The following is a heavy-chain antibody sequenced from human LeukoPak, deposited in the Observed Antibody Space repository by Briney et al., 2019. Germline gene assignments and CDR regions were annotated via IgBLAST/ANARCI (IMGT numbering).Heavy chain of an antibody. CDR3: ARGDARDYYGSGSFPFDY. D-gene: IGHD3-10*01. J-gene: IGHJ4*02. CDR2: IYYSGSP. CDR1: GASISSSPYY. Sequence: SETLSLTCTVSGASISSSPYYWGWIRQPPGKGLEWIGSIYYSGSPYYNPSLKSRVTISVDTSKNQFSLKLSSVTAADTAVYYCARGDARDYYGSGSFPFDYWGQGTLVTVSS. V-gene: IGHV4-39*07.